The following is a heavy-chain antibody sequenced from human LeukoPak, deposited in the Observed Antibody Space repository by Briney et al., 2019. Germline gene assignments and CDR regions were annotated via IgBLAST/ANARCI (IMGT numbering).Heavy chain of an antibody. CDR1: GGSISTYY. V-gene: IGHV4-59*01. CDR3: ARNDYDILTGYPSGMDV. CDR2: IYYSGST. Sequence: PSETLSLTCSVSGGSISTYYWSWIRQPPGKGLEWIGYIYYSGSTNYNPSLKSRVTISVDTSKNQFSLKLSSVTAADTAVYYCARNDYDILTGYPSGMDVWGQGTTVTVSS. J-gene: IGHJ6*02. D-gene: IGHD3-9*01.